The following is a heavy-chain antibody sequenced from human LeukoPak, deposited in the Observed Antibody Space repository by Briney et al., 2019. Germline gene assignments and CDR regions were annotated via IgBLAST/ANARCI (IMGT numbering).Heavy chain of an antibody. CDR2: INPNSGGT. Sequence: GASVKVSCRASGYTFTGYYTHWVRQAPGQGLEWMGWINPNSGGTNYAQKFQGRVTMTRDTSISTAYMELSRLRSDDTAVYYCARDDWNAEAFDIWGQGTMVTVSS. J-gene: IGHJ3*02. CDR1: GYTFTGYY. D-gene: IGHD1-1*01. CDR3: ARDDWNAEAFDI. V-gene: IGHV1-2*02.